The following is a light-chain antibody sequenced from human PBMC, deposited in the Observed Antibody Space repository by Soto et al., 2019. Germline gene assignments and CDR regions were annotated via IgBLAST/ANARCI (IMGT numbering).Light chain of an antibody. V-gene: IGLV3-1*01. CDR2: QDS. J-gene: IGLJ2*01. CDR1: KLGDKY. CDR3: QAWDSSPVV. Sequence: SYELTQPPSVSVSPGQTASITCSGDKLGDKYACWYQQKPGQSPVLVIYQDSKRPSGIPERFSGSNSGNTATLNISGTQAMDEADSYCQAWDSSPVVFGGGTKLTVL.